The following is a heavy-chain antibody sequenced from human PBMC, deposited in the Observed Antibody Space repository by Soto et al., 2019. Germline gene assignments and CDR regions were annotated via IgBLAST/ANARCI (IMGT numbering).Heavy chain of an antibody. CDR1: GGSIDKHY. Sequence: SETLSLTCTVSGGSIDKHYWSWVRQPPGKGLEWIGYIYYTGGTNYNPSLKGRVTMSVDTSKNRVSLNLTSLTAADTAIYYCTRANWYSEYWGQGTLVTVSS. V-gene: IGHV4-59*11. J-gene: IGHJ4*02. D-gene: IGHD7-27*01. CDR2: IYYTGGT. CDR3: TRANWYSEY.